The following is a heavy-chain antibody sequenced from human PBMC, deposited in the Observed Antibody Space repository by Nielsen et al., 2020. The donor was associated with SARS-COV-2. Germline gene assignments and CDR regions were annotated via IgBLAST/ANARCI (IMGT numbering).Heavy chain of an antibody. V-gene: IGHV1-46*02. Sequence: ASVKVSCTASGYTFNKDFVHWVRQAPGQGLEWTGRINPSDGRTTSAEKFQGRVTMTRDTSSSTEYMELSSLRSDDTAVYYCATSWYHYPTSGWTPHVVHWGQGTLVTVSS. CDR1: GYTFNKDF. CDR3: ATSWYHYPTSGWTPHVVH. J-gene: IGHJ4*02. CDR2: INPSDGRT. D-gene: IGHD3-10*01.